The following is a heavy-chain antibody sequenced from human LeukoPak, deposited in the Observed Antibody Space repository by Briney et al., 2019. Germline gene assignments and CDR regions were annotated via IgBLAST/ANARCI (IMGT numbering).Heavy chain of an antibody. V-gene: IGHV3-48*02. CDR3: AREYAVYFDY. CDR1: GFTFSSYS. Sequence: GRSLRLSCAASGFTFSSYSMNWVRQAPGKGLEWVSYISSSSSTTYYADSVKGRFTISRDNAKNSLYLQMSSLRDEDTAVYYCAREYAVYFDYWGQGTLVTVSS. CDR2: ISSSSSTT. J-gene: IGHJ4*02. D-gene: IGHD6-19*01.